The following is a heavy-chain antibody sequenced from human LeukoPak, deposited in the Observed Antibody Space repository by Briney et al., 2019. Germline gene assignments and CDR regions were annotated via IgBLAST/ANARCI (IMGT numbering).Heavy chain of an antibody. CDR2: ISPGDSDT. CDR1: GYSFTNYW. CDR3: ARHRVVSSSEYFDL. J-gene: IGHJ2*01. D-gene: IGHD6-13*01. V-gene: IGHV5-51*01. Sequence: GASLQISCKGSGYSFTNYWIAWVRPMPGKGLEWMGIISPGDSDTRYSPSFQGQVSMSADKSISTAYLQWSSLRSSDTAIYYCARHRVVSSSEYFDLWGRGTLVTVSS.